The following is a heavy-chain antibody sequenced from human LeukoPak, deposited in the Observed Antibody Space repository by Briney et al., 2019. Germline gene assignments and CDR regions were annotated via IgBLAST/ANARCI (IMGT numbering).Heavy chain of an antibody. CDR3: ARRVGSCGGDCYFDY. D-gene: IGHD2-21*02. J-gene: IGHJ4*02. CDR2: VYSSGNT. CDR1: GGSIYSYY. V-gene: IGHV4-59*08. Sequence: SETLSLTCSVSGGSIYSYYWTWIRQPPGKGLEWIGHVYSSGNTNYNPSLKGRVTISVDSSKNQFSLSLTSVTAADTAVYYCARRVGSCGGDCYFDYWGQGTLVTVSS.